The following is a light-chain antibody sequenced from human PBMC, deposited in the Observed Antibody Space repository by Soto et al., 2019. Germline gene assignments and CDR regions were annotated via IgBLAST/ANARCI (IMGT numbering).Light chain of an antibody. Sequence: IQLTQSPSSLSASVGDRVTITCRASQGISNFLAWYQQRPGIAPRLLIYTASTLQTGVPSRFSGSGSGTDFTLTISSLLPEDFATYYCQQLNSYPRTFGQGTKLEIK. CDR1: QGISNF. CDR2: TAS. CDR3: QQLNSYPRT. V-gene: IGKV1-9*01. J-gene: IGKJ2*01.